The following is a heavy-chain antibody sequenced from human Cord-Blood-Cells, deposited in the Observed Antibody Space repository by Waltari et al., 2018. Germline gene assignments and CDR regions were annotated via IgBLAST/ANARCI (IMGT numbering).Heavy chain of an antibody. CDR2: IYYSGTT. CDR3: ARLILGGDYFDY. CDR1: GGSISSSSYY. J-gene: IGHJ4*02. Sequence: QLQLQESGPGLVKPSETLSLTCTVSGGSISSSSYYWGWIRQPPGKGLEWIGGIYYSGTTYYNPSLNSRVTISVDTSKNQFSLKLSSVTAADTAVYYCARLILGGDYFDYWGQGTLVTVSS. D-gene: IGHD7-27*01. V-gene: IGHV4-39*01.